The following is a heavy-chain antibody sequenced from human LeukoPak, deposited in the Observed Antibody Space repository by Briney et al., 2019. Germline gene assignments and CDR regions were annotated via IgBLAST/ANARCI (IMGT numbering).Heavy chain of an antibody. CDR3: ARVYYGSGSYHLDC. V-gene: IGHV3-7*01. J-gene: IGHJ4*02. Sequence: GGSLRLSCAAPGFTFSSYWMSWVRQAPGKGLEWVANMKQDGSEKYYVDSVKGRFTISRDNAKNSLYLQMNSLRAEDTAVYYCARVYYGSGSYHLDCWGQGTLVTVSS. CDR2: MKQDGSEK. CDR1: GFTFSSYW. D-gene: IGHD3-10*01.